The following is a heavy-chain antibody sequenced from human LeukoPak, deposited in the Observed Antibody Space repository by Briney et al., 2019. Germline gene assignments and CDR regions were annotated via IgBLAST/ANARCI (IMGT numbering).Heavy chain of an antibody. V-gene: IGHV3-48*01. CDR3: ARAPPPPLRYFDWPVYYFDY. D-gene: IGHD3-9*01. Sequence: PGGSLRLSCAASGFTLSSYSMNWVRQAPGKGLEWVSYISSSSSTIYYADSVKGRFTISRDNAKNSLYLQMNSLRAEDTAVYYCARAPPPPLRYFDWPVYYFDYWGQGTLVTVSS. CDR1: GFTLSSYS. J-gene: IGHJ4*02. CDR2: ISSSSSTI.